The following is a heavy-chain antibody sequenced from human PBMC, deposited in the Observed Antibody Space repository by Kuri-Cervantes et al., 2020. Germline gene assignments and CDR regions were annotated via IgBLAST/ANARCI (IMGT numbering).Heavy chain of an antibody. J-gene: IGHJ6*02. Sequence: GGSLRLSCAASGFTFSSYGTHWVRQAPGKGLEWVAVISYDGSNKYYADSVKGRFTISRDNSKNTLYLQMNSLRAEDTAVYYCAKDIVPAALYGMDVWGQGTTVTVSS. CDR1: GFTFSSYG. CDR2: ISYDGSNK. D-gene: IGHD2-2*01. CDR3: AKDIVPAALYGMDV. V-gene: IGHV3-30*18.